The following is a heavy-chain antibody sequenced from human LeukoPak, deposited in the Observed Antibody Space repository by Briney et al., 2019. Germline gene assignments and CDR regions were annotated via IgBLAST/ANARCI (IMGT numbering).Heavy chain of an antibody. Sequence: ASVKVSCKASGYTFSSYGISWVRQAPGQGLEWMGWISAYNGNTNFAQKFQGRVTMTTDTSTSTAYMELRSLTSDDTAVYYCAKDHQYDFDYWGQGTRVTVSS. CDR2: ISAYNGNT. J-gene: IGHJ4*02. V-gene: IGHV1-18*01. D-gene: IGHD2-2*01. CDR1: GYTFSSYG. CDR3: AKDHQYDFDY.